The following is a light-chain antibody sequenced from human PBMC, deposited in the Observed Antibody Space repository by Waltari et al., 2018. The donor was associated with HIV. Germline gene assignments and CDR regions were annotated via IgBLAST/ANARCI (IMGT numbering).Light chain of an antibody. V-gene: IGLV3-19*01. CDR3: NSRDSSGNPYV. J-gene: IGLJ1*01. Sequence: SSALTQDPAVSVALVQTVRITCLGDSLRIYYASWYQQKPGQAPVLVIYNKNNRPSGTPARFSGSSSGNTASLTITGAQAEDEADYYCNSRDSSGNPYVFGTGTRVTVL. CDR2: NKN. CDR1: SLRIYY.